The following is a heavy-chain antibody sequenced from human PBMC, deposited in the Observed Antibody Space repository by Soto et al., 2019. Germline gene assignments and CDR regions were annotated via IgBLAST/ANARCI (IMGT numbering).Heavy chain of an antibody. V-gene: IGHV4-31*03. Sequence: SETLSLTCTVSGGSISSGGYYWSWIRQHPGKGLEWIGYIYYSGSTYYNPSLKSRVTISVDTSKNQFSLKLSSVTAADTAVYYCARWYYDFWSGYYTSWFDPWGQGTLVTVSS. J-gene: IGHJ5*02. CDR3: ARWYYDFWSGYYTSWFDP. CDR1: GGSISSGGYY. CDR2: IYYSGST. D-gene: IGHD3-3*01.